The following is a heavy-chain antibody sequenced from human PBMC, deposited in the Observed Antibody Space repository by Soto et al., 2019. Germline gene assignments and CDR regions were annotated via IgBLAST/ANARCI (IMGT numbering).Heavy chain of an antibody. J-gene: IGHJ3*02. V-gene: IGHV5-51*01. D-gene: IGHD5-12*01. CDR3: ARPIYSGYEVIEGRGFDI. CDR2: IFPSDSET. CDR1: GYSFTSYW. Sequence: GESLKISCKGSGYSFTSYWISWVRQMPGKGLEYLGIIFPSDSETKYSPSFQGQVTISSDASISAIYLHLSSLRASDTGMYYCARPIYSGYEVIEGRGFDIWGQGRMVTVSS.